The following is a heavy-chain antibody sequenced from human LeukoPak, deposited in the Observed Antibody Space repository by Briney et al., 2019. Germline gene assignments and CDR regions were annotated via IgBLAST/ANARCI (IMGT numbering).Heavy chain of an antibody. D-gene: IGHD6-6*01. J-gene: IGHJ3*02. V-gene: IGHV3-64*01. CDR1: GFTFSYYA. CDR2: ISSDGGST. Sequence: PGGSLRLSCAASGFTFSYYAMHCVRQAPGKGLEYVSAISSDGGSTYYANSVKGRFTISRDNSKNMLYLQMGSLRAEGMAVYYCARWVSTSYDAFDIWGQGTMVTVSS. CDR3: ARWVSTSYDAFDI.